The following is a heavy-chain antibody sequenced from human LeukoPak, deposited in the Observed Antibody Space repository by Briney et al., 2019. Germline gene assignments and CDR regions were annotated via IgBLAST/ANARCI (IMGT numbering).Heavy chain of an antibody. V-gene: IGHV4-59*01. CDR3: ARVPKIVVPAAILYYYYYMDV. J-gene: IGHJ6*03. D-gene: IGHD2-2*01. Sequence: SETLSLTCTVSGGHLSSYYWSWLRQPPGKGLAWIGYIYYSGSTNYKPPLKSRVTISVETSKNQFSLKLSSVTAADTAVYYCARVPKIVVPAAILYYYYYMDVWGKGTTVTVSS. CDR1: GGHLSSYY. CDR2: IYYSGST.